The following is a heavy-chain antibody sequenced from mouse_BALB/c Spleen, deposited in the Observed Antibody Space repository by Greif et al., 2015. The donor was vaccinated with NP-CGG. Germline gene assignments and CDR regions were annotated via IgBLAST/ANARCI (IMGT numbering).Heavy chain of an antibody. D-gene: IGHD1-3*01. CDR2: ISDGGSYT. CDR1: GFTFSDYY. V-gene: IGHV5-4*02. CDR3: ARDWGITMTLFAY. Sequence: EVKLMESGGGLVKPGGSLKLSCAASGFTFSDYYMYWVRQTPEKRLEWVATISDGGSYTYYPDSVKGRFTISRDNAKNNLYLQMSSLKSEDTAMYYCARDWGITMTLFAYWGQGTLVTVSA. J-gene: IGHJ3*01.